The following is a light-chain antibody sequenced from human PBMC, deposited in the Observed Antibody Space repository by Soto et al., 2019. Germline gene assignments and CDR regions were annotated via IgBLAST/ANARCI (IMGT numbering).Light chain of an antibody. Sequence: QAVVTQPPSASGTPGQRVTMSCSGSGSNIGPNYVYWFQQFPGTAPKLLIYNNDQRPSGVPDRFSGSKSGTSASLDISGRRSEDEADYYCAAWDDSLSGRVFGGGTQLTGL. CDR3: AAWDDSLSGRV. V-gene: IGLV1-47*02. CDR2: NND. J-gene: IGLJ3*02. CDR1: GSNIGPNY.